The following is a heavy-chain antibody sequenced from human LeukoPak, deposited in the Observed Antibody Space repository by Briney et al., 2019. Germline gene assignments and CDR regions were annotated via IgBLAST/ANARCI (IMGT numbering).Heavy chain of an antibody. Sequence: GGSLRLSCAASGFTFSSYGLHWVRQAPGKGLEWVAVISYDGSNKHYADSVKGRFTVSRDNSKNTLYLQMNSLRAEDTAVYYCAGETVTIRGTDGFDIWGQGTMVTVFS. J-gene: IGHJ3*02. CDR1: GFTFSSYG. D-gene: IGHD4-17*01. CDR2: ISYDGSNK. CDR3: AGETVTIRGTDGFDI. V-gene: IGHV3-30*03.